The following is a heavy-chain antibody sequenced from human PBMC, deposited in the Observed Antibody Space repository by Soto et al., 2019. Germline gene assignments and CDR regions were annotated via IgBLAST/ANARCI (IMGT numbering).Heavy chain of an antibody. J-gene: IGHJ4*02. CDR2: INAGNGNT. CDR1: GYTFTSYG. CDR3: ARGAAAAGTDY. D-gene: IGHD6-13*01. V-gene: IGHV1-3*01. Sequence: ASVKVSCKASGYTFTSYGISWVRQAPGQRLEWMGWINAGNGNTKYSQKFQGRVTITRDTSASTAYMELSSLRSEDTAVYYCARGAAAAGTDYRGQGTLVTVSS.